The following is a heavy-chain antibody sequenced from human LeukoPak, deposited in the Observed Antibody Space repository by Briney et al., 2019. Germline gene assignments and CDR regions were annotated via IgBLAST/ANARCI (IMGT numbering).Heavy chain of an antibody. Sequence: GASVKVSCKASGGTFSSYAISWVRQAPGQGLEWMGRIIPILGIANYAQKFQGRVTITADKSTSTAYMELSSLRSEDTAVYYCARGFRRLTGPITPYYFDYWGQGTLVTVSS. CDR1: GGTFSSYA. V-gene: IGHV1-69*04. J-gene: IGHJ4*02. CDR2: IIPILGIA. D-gene: IGHD3-9*01. CDR3: ARGFRRLTGPITPYYFDY.